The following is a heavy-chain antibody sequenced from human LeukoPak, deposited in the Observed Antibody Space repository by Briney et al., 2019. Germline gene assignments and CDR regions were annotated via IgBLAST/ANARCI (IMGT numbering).Heavy chain of an antibody. J-gene: IGHJ4*02. CDR3: ARGVDTAMVSLGGFDY. V-gene: IGHV3-21*01. CDR1: GFTFNTYS. Sequence: AGGSLRLSCAASGFTFNTYSMKWVRQAPGKGLEWVSSISSRSSYLYYAGSMKGRFTISRDNAKNSLYLQMNSLRAEDTAVYYCARGVDTAMVSLGGFDYWGQGTLVTVSS. CDR2: ISSRSSYL. D-gene: IGHD5-18*01.